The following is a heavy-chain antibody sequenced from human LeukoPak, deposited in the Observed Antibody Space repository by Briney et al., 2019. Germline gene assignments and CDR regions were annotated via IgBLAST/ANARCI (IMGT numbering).Heavy chain of an antibody. CDR1: GFTFSNYN. V-gene: IGHV3-21*01. J-gene: IGHJ4*02. Sequence: GGSLRLSCAASGFTFSNYNMNWVRQAPGKGLEWVSSISSSSSYMYYADSVKGRFTISRDNAKNSLYLQMNSLRAEDTAMYYCARGWFGESFDYWGQGTLVTVSS. CDR2: ISSSSSYM. D-gene: IGHD3-10*01. CDR3: ARGWFGESFDY.